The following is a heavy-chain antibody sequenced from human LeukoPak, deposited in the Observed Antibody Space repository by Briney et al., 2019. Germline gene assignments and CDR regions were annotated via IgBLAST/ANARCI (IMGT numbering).Heavy chain of an antibody. CDR2: IIDRGGST. J-gene: IGHJ4*02. CDR1: AFTFSTYC. D-gene: IGHD3-10*01. V-gene: IGHV3-23*01. CDR3: AKSLNYYGSGTSRRDFDY. Sequence: SRRLACVVSAFTFSTYCMSWVRHPPENGRQWVAAIIDRGGSTHYADFVKGRFTISRDNYKNTLYLQMHSLSAEDTAVYYCAKSLNYYGSGTSRRDFDYWGQGTLVTVSS.